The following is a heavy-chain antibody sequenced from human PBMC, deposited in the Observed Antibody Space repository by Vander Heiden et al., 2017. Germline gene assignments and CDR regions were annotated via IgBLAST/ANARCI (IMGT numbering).Heavy chain of an antibody. Sequence: QVQLVESGGGLVKPGGSLRLSCAASGFTFSAYYMSWIRQAPGKGLEWVSYISSSGSTIYYADSVKGRFTISRDNAKNSLYLQMNSLRAEDTAVYYCARQISSTSYNYYYYGMDVWGQGTTVTVSS. CDR3: ARQISSTSYNYYYYGMDV. CDR1: GFTFSAYY. V-gene: IGHV3-11*01. D-gene: IGHD2-2*01. J-gene: IGHJ6*02. CDR2: ISSSGSTI.